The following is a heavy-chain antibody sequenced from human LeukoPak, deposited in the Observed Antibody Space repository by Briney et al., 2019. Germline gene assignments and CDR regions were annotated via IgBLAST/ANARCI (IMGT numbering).Heavy chain of an antibody. CDR2: IYDSGNT. Sequence: PSETLSLTCTVSGGSISSYYWSWIRQPPGKGLEWIGYIYDSGNTNNNPSLKSRVTISVDTSKNQFSLKLNSVTAADTAVYYCARLLGYCSGTNCLNWFDPWGQGTLVTVSS. CDR1: GGSISSYY. V-gene: IGHV4-59*08. J-gene: IGHJ5*02. D-gene: IGHD2-2*01. CDR3: ARLLGYCSGTNCLNWFDP.